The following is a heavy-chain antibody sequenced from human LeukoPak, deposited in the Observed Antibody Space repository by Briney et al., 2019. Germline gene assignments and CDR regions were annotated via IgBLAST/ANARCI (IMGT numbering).Heavy chain of an antibody. CDR2: ISGSGAGT. D-gene: IGHD2-21*01. V-gene: IGHV3-23*01. CDR3: ARSRLTLPGSGHDCFFDY. CDR1: GFTFTSYA. Sequence: GGSLRLSCAASGFTFTSYAMSWVRQAPGKGLEWVSTISGSGAGTYYADSVKGRFTISRDNSKNTLYLQMNSLRAEDTAVYYCARSRLTLPGSGHDCFFDYWGQGTLVTVSS. J-gene: IGHJ4*02.